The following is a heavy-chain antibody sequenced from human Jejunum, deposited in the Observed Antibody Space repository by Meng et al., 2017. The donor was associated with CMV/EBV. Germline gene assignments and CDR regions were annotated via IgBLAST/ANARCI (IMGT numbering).Heavy chain of an antibody. D-gene: IGHD2-2*01. CDR2: IYDSGST. CDR3: ARGLRSGYCRNGRCYAGDYFDY. J-gene: IGHJ4*02. V-gene: IGHV4-31*03. CDR1: GGSITSVGSY. Sequence: QVQLQESGPGLVKPSQTLSLSCTVSGGSITSVGSYWSWIRQHPGKGLEWIGYIYDSGSTYYNPSLKSRGAISADTSKNQFSLTLTSVTAADTAVYYCARGLRSGYCRNGRCYAGDYFDYWGQGALVTVSS.